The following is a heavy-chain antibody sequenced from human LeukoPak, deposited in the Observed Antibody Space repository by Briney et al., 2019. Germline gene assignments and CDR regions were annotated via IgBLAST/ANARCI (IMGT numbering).Heavy chain of an antibody. V-gene: IGHV1-18*01. J-gene: IGHJ4*02. Sequence: ASVTVSFKCSGYTFASYGISWVRQPPAQGLEWVGLICAYNGSTNNAQKLQDRLTMTTYTSTSTHYMELRRLRSDDAAVYYCARSSFIAVAGTCSDYWGQGTLVTVSS. CDR2: ICAYNGST. CDR1: GYTFASYG. D-gene: IGHD6-19*01. CDR3: ARSSFIAVAGTCSDY.